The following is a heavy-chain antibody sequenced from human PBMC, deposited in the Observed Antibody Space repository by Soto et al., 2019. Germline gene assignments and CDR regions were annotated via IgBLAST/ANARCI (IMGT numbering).Heavy chain of an antibody. CDR2: ISGSGDGT. CDR1: GFIFSNYA. CDR3: AKAHEITVFGILLRSPYDW. J-gene: IGHJ4*02. Sequence: EVQLLESGGDLIQPGGSLRLSCAASGFIFSNYAMTWVRQAPGKGLEWVSAISGSGDGTYYADSVKGRFTISRDNSKKTMYLQMNSLRAEDTAVYYCAKAHEITVFGILLRSPYDWWGQGTLVTVSS. V-gene: IGHV3-23*01. D-gene: IGHD3-3*01.